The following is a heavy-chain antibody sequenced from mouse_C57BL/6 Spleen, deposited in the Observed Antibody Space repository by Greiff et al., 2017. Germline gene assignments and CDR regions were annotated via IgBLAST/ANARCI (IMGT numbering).Heavy chain of an antibody. CDR2: IDPETGGT. Sequence: QVQLQQSGAELVRPGASVTLSCKASGYTFTDYEMHWVKQTPVHGLEWIGAIDPETGGTAYDQKFKGKAILTADKSSSTAYIELRSLTSEDSAVYYCTRHLGLLDYWGQGTTLTVSS. D-gene: IGHD4-1*01. V-gene: IGHV1-15*01. CDR3: TRHLGLLDY. CDR1: GYTFTDYE. J-gene: IGHJ2*01.